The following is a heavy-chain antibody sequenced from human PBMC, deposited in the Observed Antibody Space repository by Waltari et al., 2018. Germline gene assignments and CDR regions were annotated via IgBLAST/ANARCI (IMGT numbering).Heavy chain of an antibody. CDR3: ARNTYYYDNSGHYVFDY. J-gene: IGHJ4*02. V-gene: IGHV1-69*01. Sequence: QVQLVQSGAEVKQPGSSVKVSCKDSGGTLSTSAISWGRQAPGQGLEWMGGIIPILGTTNYAQKFQGRVTITADESTSTAYMELSSLRSEDTAVYYCARNTYYYDNSGHYVFDYWGQGTLVTVSS. CDR2: IIPILGTT. CDR1: GGTLSTSA. D-gene: IGHD3-22*01.